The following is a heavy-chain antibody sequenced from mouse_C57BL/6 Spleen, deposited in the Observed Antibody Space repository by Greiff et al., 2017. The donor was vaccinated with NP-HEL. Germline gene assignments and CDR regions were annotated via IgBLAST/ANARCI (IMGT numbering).Heavy chain of an antibody. Sequence: VHVKQSGAELVRPGASVKLSCTASGFNIKDDYMHWVKQRPEQGLEWIGWIDPENGDTEYASKFQGKATITADTSSNTAYLQLSSLTSEDTAVYYCTAYDGFLDYWGQGTTLTVSS. CDR1: GFNIKDDY. V-gene: IGHV14-4*01. CDR2: IDPENGDT. J-gene: IGHJ2*01. CDR3: TAYDGFLDY. D-gene: IGHD2-3*01.